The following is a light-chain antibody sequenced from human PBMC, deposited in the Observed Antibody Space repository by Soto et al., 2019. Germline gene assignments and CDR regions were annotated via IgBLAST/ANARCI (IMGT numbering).Light chain of an antibody. V-gene: IGLV2-14*01. CDR1: SGDVGGYNY. CDR2: GVS. Sequence: QSALTQPASVSGSPGQSITISCTGTSGDVGGYNYVSWYQQHPGKAPKLMIYGVSNRPSGVSNRFSASKSGNTASLTISGLQAEDEADYYCSSYSSTSTLVVFGGGTKLTVL. J-gene: IGLJ2*01. CDR3: SSYSSTSTLVV.